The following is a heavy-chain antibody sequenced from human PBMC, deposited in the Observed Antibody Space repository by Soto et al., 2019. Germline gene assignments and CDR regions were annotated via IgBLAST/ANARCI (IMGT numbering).Heavy chain of an antibody. D-gene: IGHD2-15*01. J-gene: IGHJ4*02. CDR3: ASQPFCSGGNCSDY. CDR1: GFTFSSYT. Sequence: GGSLRLSCAASGFTFSSYTMNWVRQAPGKGLQWVSSITGGSTYIYYAASVKGRFTVSRDNTKNTLYLQLNSLREEDTAVYYCASQPFCSGGNCSDYWGRGTPVTVSS. CDR2: ITGGSTYI. V-gene: IGHV3-21*01.